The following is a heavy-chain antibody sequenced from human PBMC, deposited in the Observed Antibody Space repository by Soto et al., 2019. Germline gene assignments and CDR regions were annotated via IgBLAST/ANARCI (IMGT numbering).Heavy chain of an antibody. CDR2: IDHSGST. Sequence: QVQLQESGPGLVKSSGTLSLTCAVSGAFISSNNWWSWVRQPPGKGLEWMGEIDHSGSTNYNPSLKRRVTISVDKSKHQFSLKLSSVTAADTAVYYCARDQVVYAYYGDHEGVRYYGMDVWGQGTTVTVSS. J-gene: IGHJ6*02. D-gene: IGHD4-17*01. CDR1: GAFISSNNW. V-gene: IGHV4-4*02. CDR3: ARDQVVYAYYGDHEGVRYYGMDV.